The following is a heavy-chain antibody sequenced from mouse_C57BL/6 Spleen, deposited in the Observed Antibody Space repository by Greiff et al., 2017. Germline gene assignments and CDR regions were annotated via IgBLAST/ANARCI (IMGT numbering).Heavy chain of an antibody. CDR3: ARDGTGAMDY. D-gene: IGHD4-1*01. CDR1: GYAFSSYW. Sequence: VQLVESGAELVKPGASVKISCKASGYAFSSYWMNWVKQRPGKGLEWIGQIYPGDGDTNYNGKFKGKATLTADKSSSTAYMQLSSLTSEDSAVYFWARDGTGAMDYWGQGTSVTVSS. CDR2: IYPGDGDT. J-gene: IGHJ4*01. V-gene: IGHV1-80*01.